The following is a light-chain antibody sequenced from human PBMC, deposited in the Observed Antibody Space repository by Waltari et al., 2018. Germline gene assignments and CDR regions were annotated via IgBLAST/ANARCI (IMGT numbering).Light chain of an antibody. V-gene: IGKV1-39*01. CDR3: QQSYSTWT. CDR2: AAS. J-gene: IGKJ1*01. CDR1: QTISDY. Sequence: DIQMTQSPPSLPAFVGDRVVITCRASQTISDYLNWYQQEPGKAPKLLIYAASSLQTGVLSRFSGSGSGTDFTLTISGLQPEDIATYYCQQSYSTWTFGQGTKVELK.